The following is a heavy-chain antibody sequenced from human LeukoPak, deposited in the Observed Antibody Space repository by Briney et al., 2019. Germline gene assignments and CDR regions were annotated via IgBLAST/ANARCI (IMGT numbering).Heavy chain of an antibody. Sequence: PGGSLRLSCAASGFTFSSYSMNWVRQAPGKGLEWVSSISSSSSYIYCADSVKGRFTISRDNAKNSLYLQMNSLRAEDTAVYYCARIYSSGWFDYWGQGTLVTVSS. CDR1: GFTFSSYS. J-gene: IGHJ4*02. CDR3: ARIYSSGWFDY. D-gene: IGHD6-19*01. V-gene: IGHV3-21*01. CDR2: ISSSSSYI.